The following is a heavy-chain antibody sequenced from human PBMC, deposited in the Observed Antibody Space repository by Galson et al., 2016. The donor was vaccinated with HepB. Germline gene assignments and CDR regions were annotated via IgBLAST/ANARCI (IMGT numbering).Heavy chain of an antibody. Sequence: SLRLSCAASGFTFSNYAMHWVRQAPGKGLEWVALISYSGTNKYYADPVKGRFTFSRDNSKNTVYLQMNSLRVEDTAVYYCAREESSSWFDYWGQGTLVTVSS. V-gene: IGHV3-30-3*01. CDR1: GFTFSNYA. CDR2: ISYSGTNK. J-gene: IGHJ4*02. D-gene: IGHD6-13*01. CDR3: AREESSSWFDY.